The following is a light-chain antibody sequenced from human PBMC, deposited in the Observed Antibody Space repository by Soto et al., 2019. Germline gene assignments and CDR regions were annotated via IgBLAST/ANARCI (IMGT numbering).Light chain of an antibody. CDR3: QQRSSWPT. CDR2: DSS. J-gene: IGKJ1*01. V-gene: IGKV3-11*02. CDR1: QDISTH. Sequence: EVVLTQSPDTLSLSPGERATLSCRASQDISTHVGWYQQKPGQTPRLLIYDSSRRSTGIPARFSGSGSGRDFILTISGLEPYDYGMYFCQQRSSWPTFGQGTKVEIK.